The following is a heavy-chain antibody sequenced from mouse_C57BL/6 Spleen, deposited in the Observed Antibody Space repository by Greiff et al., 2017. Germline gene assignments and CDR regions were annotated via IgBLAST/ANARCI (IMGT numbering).Heavy chain of an antibody. D-gene: IGHD2-1*01. CDR3: AREVYYAHYYAMDY. V-gene: IGHV1-39*01. CDR1: GYSFTDYN. CDR2: INPNYGTT. J-gene: IGHJ4*01. Sequence: VQLKESGPELVKPGASVKISCKASGYSFTDYNMNWVKQSNGKSLEWIGVINPNYGTTSYNQKFKGKATLTVDQSSSTAYMQLNSLTSEDSAVYYCAREVYYAHYYAMDYWGQGTSVTVSS.